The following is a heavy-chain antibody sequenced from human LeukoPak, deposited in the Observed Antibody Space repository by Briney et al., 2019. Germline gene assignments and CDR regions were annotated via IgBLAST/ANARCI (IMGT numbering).Heavy chain of an antibody. CDR2: ISSSGSTI. Sequence: GGSLRLSCAASGFTFSSYEMNWVRQAPGKGLEWVSYISSSGSTIYYADSVKGRFTISRDNAKNSLYLQMNSLGAEDTAVYYCASGRWLHPTKGEFDYWGQGTLVTVSS. CDR3: ASGRWLHPTKGEFDY. CDR1: GFTFSSYE. J-gene: IGHJ4*02. D-gene: IGHD5-24*01. V-gene: IGHV3-48*03.